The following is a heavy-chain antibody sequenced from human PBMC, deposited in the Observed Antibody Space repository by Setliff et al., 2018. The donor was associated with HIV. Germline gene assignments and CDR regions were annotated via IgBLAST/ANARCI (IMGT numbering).Heavy chain of an antibody. J-gene: IGHJ3*02. V-gene: IGHV4-31*03. CDR2: VYYSGNT. CDR3: ARTRITTLRNAFDI. Sequence: SETLSLTCTVSGGSISGGGYYWSWIRQHPGKGLDWIGNVYYSGNTDDNPSIKSGVTISIETSKNQFSLKLTSVTAADTDFYYCARTRITTLRNAFDIWGQGTMVTVSS. D-gene: IGHD3-10*01. CDR1: GGSISGGGYY.